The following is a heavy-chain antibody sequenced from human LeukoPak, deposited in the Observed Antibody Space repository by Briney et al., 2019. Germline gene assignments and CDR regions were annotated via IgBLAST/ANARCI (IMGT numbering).Heavy chain of an antibody. CDR1: GGTFSSYA. CDR2: IIPILGIA. D-gene: IGHD2-2*01. J-gene: IGHJ5*02. V-gene: IGHV1-69*04. CDR3: VRDASSTQSSGSWFDP. Sequence: PWASVKVSCKASGGTFSSYAISWVRQAPGQGLEWMGRIIPILGIANYAQKFQGRVTITADKSTSTAYMELSSLRSEDTAVYYCVRDASSTQSSGSWFDPWGQGTLVTVSS.